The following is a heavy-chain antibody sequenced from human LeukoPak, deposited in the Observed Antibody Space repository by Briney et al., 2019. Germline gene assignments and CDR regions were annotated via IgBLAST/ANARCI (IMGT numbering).Heavy chain of an antibody. V-gene: IGHV3-7*04. J-gene: IGHJ4*02. CDR3: ARGGSSRFDQ. Sequence: QPGGSLRLSCASSGFTFTTYWMSWVRQAPGKGLEWVAKISPDGSEKYYVDSVKGRFTISRDNAKNSLDLQMSSLRADDTAVYYCARGGSSRFDQWGQGTLVTVSS. CDR2: ISPDGSEK. CDR1: GFTFTTYW. D-gene: IGHD6-13*01.